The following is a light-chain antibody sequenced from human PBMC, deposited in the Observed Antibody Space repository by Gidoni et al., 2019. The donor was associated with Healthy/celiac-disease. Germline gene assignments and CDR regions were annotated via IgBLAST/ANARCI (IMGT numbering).Light chain of an antibody. V-gene: IGKV1-6*01. Sequence: AIQLTPSPSSLSASVGDRVTITCRASQGIRNDLGWYQQKPGKAPKLLIYAASSLQSGVPSRCSGSGSGTDFTLTISSLQPEDFATYYCLQDYNYPLTFGQGTKVEIK. CDR3: LQDYNYPLT. CDR2: AAS. CDR1: QGIRND. J-gene: IGKJ1*01.